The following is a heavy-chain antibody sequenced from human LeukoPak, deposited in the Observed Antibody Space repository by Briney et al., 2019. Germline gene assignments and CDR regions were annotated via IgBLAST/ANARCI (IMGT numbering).Heavy chain of an antibody. CDR2: IDHSEST. D-gene: IGHD3-10*01. V-gene: IGHV4-34*01. J-gene: IGHJ4*02. CDR1: SGSFSDYY. Sequence: PSETLSLTCAVYSGSFSDYYWGWLPQPPRKGLEGSGEIDHSESTNYNPSDKRLVTISADTSKNQFSLKLSSVTAADTAVYYCARGRLTPPITMVRGVNQIRYFDYWGQGTLVTVSS. CDR3: ARGRLTPPITMVRGVNQIRYFDY.